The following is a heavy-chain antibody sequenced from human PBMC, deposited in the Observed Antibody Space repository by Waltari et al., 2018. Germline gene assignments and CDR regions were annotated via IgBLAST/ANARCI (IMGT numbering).Heavy chain of an antibody. J-gene: IGHJ4*02. Sequence: QIPLVQSGAEVKKPGASVKISCTASGYTFINHDINWVRQAPGQGLEWMGLISLYNGHTSYEQKFQDRVTMTTDTSTNTAYMELKSLTSDDTAVYFCTRERRAVTGSPFDLWGQGTLVTVSS. CDR2: ISLYNGHT. V-gene: IGHV1-18*04. CDR3: TRERRAVTGSPFDL. CDR1: GYTFINHD. D-gene: IGHD6-19*01.